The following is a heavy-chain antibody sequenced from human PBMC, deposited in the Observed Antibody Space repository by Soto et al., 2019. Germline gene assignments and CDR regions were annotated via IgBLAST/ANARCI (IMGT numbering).Heavy chain of an antibody. J-gene: IGHJ4*02. V-gene: IGHV3-30*18. D-gene: IGHD5-12*01. CDR1: GFTFSSYG. CDR3: AKADNDGYLSDYFVY. CDR2: ISYDGSNK. Sequence: QVQLVESGGGVVQPGRSLRLSCAASGFTFSSYGMHWVRQAPGKGLEWVAVISYDGSNKYYADSVKGRFTISRDNSKNTLYLQMNSLRAEDTAVYYCAKADNDGYLSDYFVYWGQGTLVTVSS.